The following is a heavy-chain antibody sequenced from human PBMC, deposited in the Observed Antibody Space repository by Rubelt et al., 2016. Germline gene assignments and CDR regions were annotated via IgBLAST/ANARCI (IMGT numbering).Heavy chain of an antibody. CDR3: ARITGTTTGVIDY. J-gene: IGHJ4*02. Sequence: EWVGRIKSKTDGGTTDYAAPVKGRFTISRDDSKNTLYLQMNSLKTEDTAVYYCARITGTTTGVIDYWGQGTLVTVSS. D-gene: IGHD1-20*01. CDR2: IKSKTDGGTT. V-gene: IGHV3-15*01.